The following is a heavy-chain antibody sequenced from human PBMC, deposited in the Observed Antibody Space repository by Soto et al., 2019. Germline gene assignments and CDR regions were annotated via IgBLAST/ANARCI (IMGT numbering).Heavy chain of an antibody. D-gene: IGHD6-6*01. V-gene: IGHV3-23*01. CDR1: GFTFSSYA. CDR3: AKDESIAARPEILLFDY. J-gene: IGHJ4*02. CDR2: ISGSGGST. Sequence: GGSLRLSCAASGFTFSSYAMSWVRQAPGKGLEWVSAISGSGGSTYYADSVKGRFTISRDNSKNTLYLQMNSLRAEDTAVYYCAKDESIAARPEILLFDYWGQGTLVTVSS.